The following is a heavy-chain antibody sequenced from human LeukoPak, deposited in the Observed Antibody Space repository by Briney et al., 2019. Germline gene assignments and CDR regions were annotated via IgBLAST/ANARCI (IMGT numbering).Heavy chain of an antibody. J-gene: IGHJ4*02. D-gene: IGHD5-12*01. Sequence: GGSLRLSCAASGFTFSSYWMSWVRQAPGKGLEWVSAISGSGGSTYYADSVKGRVTISIDNSKNTLYLQMNSLRAEDTAVYYCAKDEGFVVATLVDYWGQGTLVTVSS. CDR3: AKDEGFVVATLVDY. V-gene: IGHV3-23*01. CDR2: ISGSGGST. CDR1: GFTFSSYW.